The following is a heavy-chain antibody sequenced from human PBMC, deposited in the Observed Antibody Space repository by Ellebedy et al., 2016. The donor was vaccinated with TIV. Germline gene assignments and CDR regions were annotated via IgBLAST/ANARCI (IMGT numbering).Heavy chain of an antibody. CDR2: IKQDGSEK. V-gene: IGHV3-7*04. J-gene: IGHJ4*02. D-gene: IGHD6-13*01. CDR3: VRASSWSNFDY. Sequence: GESLKISCAASGFTFSNYWMSWVRQAPGKGLEWVANIKQDGSEKHYVDSVKGRFTISRDNAKSSLYLQMNSLRVEDTALYYCVRASSWSNFDYWGQGTLVTVSS. CDR1: GFTFSNYW.